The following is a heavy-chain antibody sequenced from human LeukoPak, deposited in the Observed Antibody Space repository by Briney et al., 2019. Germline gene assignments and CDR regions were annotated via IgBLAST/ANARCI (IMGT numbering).Heavy chain of an antibody. D-gene: IGHD3-22*01. CDR1: GGSLSSSSYH. CDR3: ARHGTGHFDSSGYYYQFDY. J-gene: IGHJ4*02. V-gene: IGHV4-39*01. Sequence: SETLSPTCTVSGGSLSSSSYHWGWIRQSPGKGLEWIGSIYYSGSTYYNPSLKSRITISVDSSKNQFSLKLSSVTAADTAVYYCARHGTGHFDSSGYYYQFDYWGQGTLVTVSS. CDR2: IYYSGST.